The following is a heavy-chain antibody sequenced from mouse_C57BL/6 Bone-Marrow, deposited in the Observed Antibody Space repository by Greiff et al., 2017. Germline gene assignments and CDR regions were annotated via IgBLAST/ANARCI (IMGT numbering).Heavy chain of an antibody. Sequence: VQLLESGAELVRPGASVKLSCKASGYTFTDYYINWVKQRPGQGLEWIARIYPGIGNTSYNEKFKGKATLTAEQSSSTAYMKLSSLTSENSTADVCARYRHYYGSTYFDYWGQGTTLTVSS. D-gene: IGHD1-1*01. J-gene: IGHJ2*01. CDR2: IYPGIGNT. V-gene: IGHV1-76*01. CDR1: GYTFTDYY. CDR3: ARYRHYYGSTYFDY.